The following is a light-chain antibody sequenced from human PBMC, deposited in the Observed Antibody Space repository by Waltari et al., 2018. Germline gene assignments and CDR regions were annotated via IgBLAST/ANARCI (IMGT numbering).Light chain of an antibody. CDR1: QGVNKE. Sequence: DIQLTQSPTSLSASVGDTVTVSCRASQGVNKELSWYQQNPGKAPTLLIYAASHLQTGVSSRFSGSGSGRDFTLTINSVKPEDVATYYCHQDYSNPDSFGQGTKVEIK. CDR2: AAS. CDR3: HQDYSNPDS. J-gene: IGKJ2*03. V-gene: IGKV1-27*01.